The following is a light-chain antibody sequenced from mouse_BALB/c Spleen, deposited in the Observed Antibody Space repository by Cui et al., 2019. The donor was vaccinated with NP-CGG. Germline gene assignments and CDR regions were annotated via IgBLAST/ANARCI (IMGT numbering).Light chain of an antibody. CDR3: ALWYSNHWV. CDR1: TGAVTTSNY. Sequence: QAVVTQESALTTSPGETVTLTRRSNTGAVTTSNYANWVQEKPDHLFTGLIGGTNNRTPGVPARFSSSLIGDKTALTITGAQTEDEAIYFCALWYSNHWVFGGGTKLTVL. J-gene: IGLJ1*01. CDR2: GTN. V-gene: IGLV1*01.